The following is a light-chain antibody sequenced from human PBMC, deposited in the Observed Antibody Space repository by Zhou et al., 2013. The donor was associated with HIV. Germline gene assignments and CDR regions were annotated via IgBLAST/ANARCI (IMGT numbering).Light chain of an antibody. J-gene: IGKJ4*01. CDR3: QQRSNWLT. Sequence: EIVMTQSPDTLSVSPGEGATLSCRASQSLNSKVAWYQQKPGQAPRLLIYGATTRATGIPARFSGSGSGTDFTLTISSLEPEDFALYYCQQRSNWLTFGGGTKVEIK. V-gene: IGKV3-11*01. CDR2: GAT. CDR1: QSLNSK.